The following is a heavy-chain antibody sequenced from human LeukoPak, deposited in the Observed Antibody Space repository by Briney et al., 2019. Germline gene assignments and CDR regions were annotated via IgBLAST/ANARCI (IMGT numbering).Heavy chain of an antibody. Sequence: ASVKVSCKASGGTFSSYAISWVRQAPGQGLEWMGIINPSGGSTSYAQKFQGRVTMTRDTSTSTVYMELSSLRSEDTAVYYCARERGARWLLLRSLNYWGQGTLVTVSS. CDR3: ARERGARWLLLRSLNY. V-gene: IGHV1-46*01. CDR2: INPSGGST. CDR1: GGTFSSYA. J-gene: IGHJ4*02. D-gene: IGHD3-22*01.